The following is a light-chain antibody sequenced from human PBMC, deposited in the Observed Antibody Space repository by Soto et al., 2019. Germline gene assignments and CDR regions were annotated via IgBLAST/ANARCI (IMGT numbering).Light chain of an antibody. V-gene: IGLV2-14*01. CDR1: SSDVGGYNY. CDR2: DVT. Sequence: QSVLTQPASVSGSPGQSITISCTGTSSDVGGYNYVSWYQQDPGKAPKLMIYDVTNRPSGVSNRFSGSKSGNTASLTISGLQAEDAADYYCTSYTSSITRYVFGGGTQLPVL. J-gene: IGLJ3*02. CDR3: TSYTSSITRYV.